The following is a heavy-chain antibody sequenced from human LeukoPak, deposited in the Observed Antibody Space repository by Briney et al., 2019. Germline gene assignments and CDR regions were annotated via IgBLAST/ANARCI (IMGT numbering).Heavy chain of an antibody. J-gene: IGHJ5*02. CDR3: AKDGAQYSSGPECDP. V-gene: IGHV3-23*01. CDR2: ISHDGMNA. CDR1: GLHFSGTT. Sequence: PGGSLRLSCAASGLHFSGTTMSWVRQAPGKGLEWVSAISHDGMNAYYADSVKGPFTISRDNSKKTVSLEMSSLTAADTGVYYCAKDGAQYSSGPECDPRGQGALVTVSP. D-gene: IGHD6-19*01.